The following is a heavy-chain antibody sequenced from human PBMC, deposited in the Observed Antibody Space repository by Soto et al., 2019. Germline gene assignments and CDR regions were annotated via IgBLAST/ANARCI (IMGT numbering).Heavy chain of an antibody. CDR2: IYYSGST. CDR3: ARHDSAVTYDY. Sequence: QLQLQESGPGLVKPSETLSLTCTVSGGSISSSSYYWGWIRQPPGKGLEWIGSIYYSGSTYYNPSLKSRVTIAVDTSKNQFSLKLSSVTAADTAVYYCARHDSAVTYDYWGQGTLVTVSS. J-gene: IGHJ4*02. CDR1: GGSISSSSYY. D-gene: IGHD4-17*01. V-gene: IGHV4-39*01.